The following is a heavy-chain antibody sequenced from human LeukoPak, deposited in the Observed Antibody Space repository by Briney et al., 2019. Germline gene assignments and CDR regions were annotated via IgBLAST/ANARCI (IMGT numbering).Heavy chain of an antibody. CDR2: IYYSGST. CDR1: GGSISSGDYY. J-gene: IGHJ4*02. Sequence: PSQTLSLTCTVSGGSISSGDYYWSWIRQPPGKGLEWIGYIYYSGSTYYNPSLKSRVTISVDTSKNQFSLKLSSVTAADTAVYYCASLKYYDFWNGYYMPAHFDYWGQGTLVTVSS. D-gene: IGHD3-3*01. CDR3: ASLKYYDFWNGYYMPAHFDY. V-gene: IGHV4-30-4*01.